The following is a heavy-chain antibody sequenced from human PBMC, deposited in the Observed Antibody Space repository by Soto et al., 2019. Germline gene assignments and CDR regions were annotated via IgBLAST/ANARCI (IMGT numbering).Heavy chain of an antibody. J-gene: IGHJ4*02. Sequence: QVQLVESGGGVVQPGRSLRLSCAASGFTFSSYGMHWVRQAPGKGLEWVAVISYDGSNKYYADSVKGRFTISRDNSKNTLYLQMNSLRAEDTAVYYCAKDRFIIVGATTAVDYWGQGTLVTVSS. CDR3: AKDRFIIVGATTAVDY. V-gene: IGHV3-30*18. CDR2: ISYDGSNK. CDR1: GFTFSSYG. D-gene: IGHD1-26*01.